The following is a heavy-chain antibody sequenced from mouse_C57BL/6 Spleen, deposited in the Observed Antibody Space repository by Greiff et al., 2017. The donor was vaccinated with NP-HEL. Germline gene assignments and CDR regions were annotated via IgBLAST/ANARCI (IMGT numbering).Heavy chain of an antibody. CDR1: GFTFSDYY. Sequence: EVHLVESGGGLVQPGGSLKLSCAASGFTFSDYYMYWVRQTPEKRLEWVAYISNGGGSTYYPDTVKGRFTISRDNAKNTLYLQMSRLKSEDTAMYYCARQYYGSSWGYYAMDYWGQGTSVTVSS. CDR2: ISNGGGST. J-gene: IGHJ4*01. V-gene: IGHV5-12*01. CDR3: ARQYYGSSWGYYAMDY. D-gene: IGHD1-1*01.